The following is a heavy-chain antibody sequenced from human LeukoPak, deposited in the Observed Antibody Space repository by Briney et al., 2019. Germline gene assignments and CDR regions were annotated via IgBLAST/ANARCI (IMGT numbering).Heavy chain of an antibody. CDR2: INHSGST. J-gene: IGHJ4*02. D-gene: IGHD3-10*01. CDR3: ARKDRYYYGSGSYGIDY. CDR1: GGSFSGYY. Sequence: LETLSLTCAVYGGSFSGYYWSWIRQPPGKGLEWIGEINHSGSTNYNPSLKSRVTISVDTSKNQFSLKLGSVTAADTAVYYCARKDRYYYGSGSYGIDYWGQGTLVTVSS. V-gene: IGHV4-34*01.